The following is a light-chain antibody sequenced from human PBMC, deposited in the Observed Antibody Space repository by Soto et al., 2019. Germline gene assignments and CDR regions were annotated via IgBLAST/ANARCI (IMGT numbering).Light chain of an antibody. CDR2: EVS. CDR3: TSYTSSDTLLYV. CDR1: SSDVGGYNY. Sequence: QSVLTQPASVSGSPGQSITISCTGTSSDVGGYNYVSWYQQHPGKAPKLLIYEVSHRPSGVSNRFSGSKSGNTASLTISGLQAKDEADYYCTSYTSSDTLLYVFGTGTKVTVL. J-gene: IGLJ1*01. V-gene: IGLV2-14*01.